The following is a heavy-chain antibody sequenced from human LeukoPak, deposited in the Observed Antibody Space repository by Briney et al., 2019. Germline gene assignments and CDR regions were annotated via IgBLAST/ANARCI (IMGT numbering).Heavy chain of an antibody. D-gene: IGHD2-15*01. CDR1: GFIFSKNG. Sequence: QSGRSLRLSCAASGFIFSKNGIHWVRQAPGKGLEWVAFIQTDGNPKYYADSVRGRLTISRDNSKKTCYLQMDSLRVEDTAVYYCARETSSEIIGGMDVRGQGTMVTVTS. V-gene: IGHV3-33*01. CDR3: ARETSSEIIGGMDV. J-gene: IGHJ6*02. CDR2: IQTDGNPK.